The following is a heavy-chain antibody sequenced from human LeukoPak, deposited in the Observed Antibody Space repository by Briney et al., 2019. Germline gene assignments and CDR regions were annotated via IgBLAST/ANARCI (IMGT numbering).Heavy chain of an antibody. CDR1: GFTFSSYA. CDR2: ISGSGGTT. CDR3: AKGGGRLYYFDY. V-gene: IGHV3-23*01. D-gene: IGHD2-15*01. Sequence: GGSLRLSCAASGFTFSSYAMSWVRQAPGKGLEWVSAISGSGGTTYYADSVKGRFTISRDNSKNTLYLQMNSLRAEDTAVYYCAKGGGRLYYFDYWGRGTLVTVSS. J-gene: IGHJ4*02.